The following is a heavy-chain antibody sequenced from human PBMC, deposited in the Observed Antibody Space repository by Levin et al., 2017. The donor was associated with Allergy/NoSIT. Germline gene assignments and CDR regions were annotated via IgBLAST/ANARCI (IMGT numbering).Heavy chain of an antibody. V-gene: IGHV4-39*01. CDR2: IYYSGNT. Sequence: SETLSLTCTVSGGSISTGSYYWGRLRQPPGKGLEWIGNIYYSGNTYYNPSLQSRVTLSVDTSKNQFSLRLNSVTAADTAVYYCARLEHYGSGAFRYFDLWGRGTLVTVSS. CDR3: ARLEHYGSGAFRYFDL. J-gene: IGHJ2*01. D-gene: IGHD3-10*01. CDR1: GGSISTGSYY.